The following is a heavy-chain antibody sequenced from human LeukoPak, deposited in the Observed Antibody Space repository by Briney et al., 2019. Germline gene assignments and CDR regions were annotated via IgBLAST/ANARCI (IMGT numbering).Heavy chain of an antibody. CDR3: ASSSSWDAFDI. J-gene: IGHJ3*02. CDR1: GFTFSSYA. D-gene: IGHD6-13*01. V-gene: IGHV3-30*04. Sequence: GGSLRLSCAASGFTFSSYAMHWVRQAPGKGLEWVAVISYDGSNKYYADSVKGRFTISRDNSKNTLYLQMNGLRAEDTAVYYCASSSSWDAFDIWGQGTMVTVSS. CDR2: ISYDGSNK.